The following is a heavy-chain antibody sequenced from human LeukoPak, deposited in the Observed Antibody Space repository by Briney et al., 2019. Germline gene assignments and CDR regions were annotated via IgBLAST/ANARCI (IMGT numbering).Heavy chain of an antibody. CDR2: IYPADSDT. Sequence: GESLKISCKGSGYTFSNSIIGWVRQMPGKGLEWMGIIYPADSDTIYSPSFQGQVTISADKSISTAYLQWSSLRASDTAIYYCARHRRDTSGYHYFDYWGQGTLVTVSS. J-gene: IGHJ4*02. V-gene: IGHV5-51*01. CDR1: GYTFSNSI. CDR3: ARHRRDTSGYHYFDY. D-gene: IGHD3-22*01.